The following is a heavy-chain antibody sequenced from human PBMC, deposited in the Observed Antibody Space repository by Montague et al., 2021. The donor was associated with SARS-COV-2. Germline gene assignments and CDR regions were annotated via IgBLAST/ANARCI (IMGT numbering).Heavy chain of an antibody. J-gene: IGHJ6*02. CDR1: GGSIRNYY. CDR3: AAQTDYYYYSLDV. V-gene: IGHV4-59*08. CDR2: IDDSGNA. Sequence: SETLSLTCAVSGGSIRNYYWSWIRQPPGRGLEWIAYIDDSGNADYNPSLKSRVTILVDTSKNQFSLKLSSVTAADTAVYYCAAQTDYYYYSLDVWGQGTTATVS.